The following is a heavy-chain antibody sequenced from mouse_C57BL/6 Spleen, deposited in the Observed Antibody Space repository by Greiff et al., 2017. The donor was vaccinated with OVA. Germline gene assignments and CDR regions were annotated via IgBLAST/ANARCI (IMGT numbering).Heavy chain of an antibody. Sequence: SGAELVRPGASVKLSCKASGYTFTDYYINWVKQRPGQGLEWIARIYPGSGNTYYNEKFKGKATLTAEKSSSTAYMQLSSLTSEDSAVYFCARGYYDYEVYAMDYWGQGTSVTVSS. CDR1: GYTFTDYY. J-gene: IGHJ4*01. CDR2: IYPGSGNT. D-gene: IGHD2-4*01. CDR3: ARGYYDYEVYAMDY. V-gene: IGHV1-76*01.